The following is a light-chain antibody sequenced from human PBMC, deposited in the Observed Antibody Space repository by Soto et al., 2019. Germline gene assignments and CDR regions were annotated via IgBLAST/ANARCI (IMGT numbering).Light chain of an antibody. CDR1: QDISNN. Sequence: DIQMTQSPSSLSASVGDRVTITCRASQDISNNLAWYQQKPGKVPKLLIYAASTLQSGVPSRFSGSGSGTDFTLTISSLQPEDVATYYCQKYDSAPLTFGQGTKVEFK. CDR2: AAS. CDR3: QKYDSAPLT. V-gene: IGKV1-27*01. J-gene: IGKJ1*01.